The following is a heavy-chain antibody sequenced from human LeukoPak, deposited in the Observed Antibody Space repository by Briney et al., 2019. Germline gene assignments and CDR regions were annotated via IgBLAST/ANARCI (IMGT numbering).Heavy chain of an antibody. CDR2: VHYSGIT. CDR3: ARGGSDGFNYFDF. Sequence: PSETLSLTCTVSGDSMRNYYWSWIRQPPGKGLEWIAYVHYSGITNYNPSLESRVTISVDTSKNQFSLKVSSVTAADTAVYYCARGGSDGFNYFDFWGQGTLVTVSS. CDR1: GDSMRNYY. D-gene: IGHD5-24*01. J-gene: IGHJ4*02. V-gene: IGHV4-59*01.